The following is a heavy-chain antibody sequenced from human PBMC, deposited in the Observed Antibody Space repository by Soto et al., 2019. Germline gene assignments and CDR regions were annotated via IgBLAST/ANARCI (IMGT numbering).Heavy chain of an antibody. Sequence: GGSLRLSCAASGFTFSNAWMSWVRQAPGKGLGWVGRIKSKTDGGTTDYAAPVKGRFTISRDDSKNTLYLQMNSLKTEDTAVYYCTTVPATAYSYYYGMDVWGQGTTVTVSS. CDR2: IKSKTDGGTT. J-gene: IGHJ6*02. D-gene: IGHD2-2*01. CDR1: GFTFSNAW. V-gene: IGHV3-15*01. CDR3: TTVPATAYSYYYGMDV.